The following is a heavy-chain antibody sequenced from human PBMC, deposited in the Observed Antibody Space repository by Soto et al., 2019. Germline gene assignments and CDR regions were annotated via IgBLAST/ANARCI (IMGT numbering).Heavy chain of an antibody. CDR1: GYTFINYA. V-gene: IGHV1-46*01. CDR3: ARGGGTLDY. CDR2: LAPRDGTT. Sequence: QVQLVQSGAEVVKSGASVKVSCKATGYTFINYAMYWVRQAPGQGPEWMGILAPRDGTTTYAQTFQGRVTMTRDTSTSTVYMELSSPKSDDTAVYYCARGGGTLDYWGQGTLVTVSS. J-gene: IGHJ4*02.